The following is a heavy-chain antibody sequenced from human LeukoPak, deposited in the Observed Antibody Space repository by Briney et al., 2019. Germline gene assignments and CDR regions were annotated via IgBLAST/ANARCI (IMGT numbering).Heavy chain of an antibody. CDR1: GFTFSSYG. Sequence: PGGSLRLSCAASGFTFSSYGMHWVRQAPGKGLEWAAFIRYDGSNKYYADSVKGRFTISRDNSKNTLYLQMNSLRAEDTAVYYCVKDQGTTVVTPEFDPWGQGTLVTVSS. J-gene: IGHJ5*02. V-gene: IGHV3-30*02. D-gene: IGHD4-23*01. CDR2: IRYDGSNK. CDR3: VKDQGTTVVTPEFDP.